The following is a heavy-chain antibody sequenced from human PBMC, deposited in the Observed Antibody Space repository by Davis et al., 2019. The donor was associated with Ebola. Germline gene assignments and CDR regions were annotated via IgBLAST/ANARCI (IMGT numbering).Heavy chain of an antibody. Sequence: SETLSLTCAVYGGSFSGYYWSWIRQPPGKGLEWIGEINHSGSTNYNPSLKSRVTISVDTSKNQFSLKLSSVTAADTAVYYCARSPGWYQFYYFDYWGQGTLVTVSS. D-gene: IGHD2-15*01. V-gene: IGHV4-34*01. CDR2: INHSGST. CDR1: GGSFSGYY. J-gene: IGHJ4*02. CDR3: ARSPGWYQFYYFDY.